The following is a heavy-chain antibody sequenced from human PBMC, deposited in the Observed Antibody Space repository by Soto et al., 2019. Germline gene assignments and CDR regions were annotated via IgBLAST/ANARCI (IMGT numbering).Heavy chain of an antibody. J-gene: IGHJ4*02. CDR3: ARYSGSYSADC. D-gene: IGHD1-26*01. V-gene: IGHV3-7*01. CDR2: INEDGSGK. CDR1: GFTFTGYW. Sequence: GGSLRLSCAASGFTFTGYWMSWFRQAPGKGLEWVANINEDGSGKYYEDSVKGRFTISRDNAKNSFYLQMNSLRAEDTAVYYCARYSGSYSADCWGQGTLVTVSS.